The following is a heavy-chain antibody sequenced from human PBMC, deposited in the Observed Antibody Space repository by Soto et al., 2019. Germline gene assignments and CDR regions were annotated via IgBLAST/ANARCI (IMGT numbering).Heavy chain of an antibody. CDR2: ISGSGGST. CDR3: SRDGGQWRCWWFPAVPTDG. V-gene: IGHV3-23*01. J-gene: IGHJ6*04. CDR1: GFTFSSYA. Sequence: PGGSLRLSCAASGFTFSSYAMSWVRQAPGKGLEWVSAISGSGGSTYYADSVKGRFTISRDNSKNTLFLQMNSLRVEDTAVYYFSRDGGQWRCWWFPAVPTDGWGKGPTVTLSS. D-gene: IGHD2-15*01.